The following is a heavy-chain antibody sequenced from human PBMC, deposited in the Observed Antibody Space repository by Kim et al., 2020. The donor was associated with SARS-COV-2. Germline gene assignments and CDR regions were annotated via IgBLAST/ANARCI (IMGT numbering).Heavy chain of an antibody. CDR1: GGSISSYY. CDR3: ARGTAAGALDY. J-gene: IGHJ4*02. CDR2: IYYSGST. Sequence: SETLSLTCTVSGGSISSYYWSWIRQPPGKGLEWIGYIYYSGSTNYNPSLKSRVTISVDTPKNQFSLKLSSVTAADTAVYYWARGTAAGALDYWGQGTLVTVSS. V-gene: IGHV4-59*08. D-gene: IGHD6-13*01.